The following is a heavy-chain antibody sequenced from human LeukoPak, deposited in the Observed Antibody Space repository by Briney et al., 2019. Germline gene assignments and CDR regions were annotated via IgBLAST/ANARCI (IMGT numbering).Heavy chain of an antibody. Sequence: ASVKVSCKASGYTFTGYYMHWVRQAPGQGLEWMGWINPNSGGTNYAQKFQGRVTMTRDTSISTAYMELSRLRSDDTAVYYCARGNYDSSGWYYFDYWGQGTLLTVSS. D-gene: IGHD3-22*01. V-gene: IGHV1-2*02. CDR1: GYTFTGYY. J-gene: IGHJ4*02. CDR3: ARGNYDSSGWYYFDY. CDR2: INPNSGGT.